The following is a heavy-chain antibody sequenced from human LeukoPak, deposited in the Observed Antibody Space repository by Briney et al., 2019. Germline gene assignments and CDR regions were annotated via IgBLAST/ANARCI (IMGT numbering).Heavy chain of an antibody. CDR2: INAGNGDT. D-gene: IGHD1-1*01. CDR1: GYTFTSHA. Sequence: ASVKVSCTASGYTFTSHAIHWVRRAPGQRLEWMGWINAGNGDTKYSQKFQGRVTFARDTSASTANMELSSLRSEDTAVYYCARDRGGTGDFDYWGQGTLVTVSS. J-gene: IGHJ4*02. V-gene: IGHV1-3*01. CDR3: ARDRGGTGDFDY.